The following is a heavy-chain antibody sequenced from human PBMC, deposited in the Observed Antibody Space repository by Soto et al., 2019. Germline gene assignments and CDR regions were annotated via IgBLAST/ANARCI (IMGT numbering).Heavy chain of an antibody. CDR1: GFTFSSYA. Sequence: ESVGGGVQPGRSLRLSCAASGFTFSSYAMHWVRQAPGKGLEWVAVISYDGRNKYYADSVKGRFTISRDNPKNTLYLQMSSLRAEDTAVYYCVKDGSSGWPYYYGMDVWGQGTTVTVSS. D-gene: IGHD6-19*01. CDR3: VKDGSSGWPYYYGMDV. CDR2: ISYDGRNK. J-gene: IGHJ6*02. V-gene: IGHV3-30*18.